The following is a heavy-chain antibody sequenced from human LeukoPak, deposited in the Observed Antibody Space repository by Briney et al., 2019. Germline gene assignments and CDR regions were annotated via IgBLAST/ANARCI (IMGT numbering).Heavy chain of an antibody. J-gene: IGHJ4*02. Sequence: PGGSLGLSCAASGFTFSSYGMHWVRQAPGKGLEWVAFIRYDGSNKYYADSVKGRFTISRDNSKNTLYLQMNSLRAEDTAVYYCARDNWIGNLLWFGDFTGEAIDYWGQGTLVTVSS. V-gene: IGHV3-30*02. CDR2: IRYDGSNK. CDR3: ARDNWIGNLLWFGDFTGEAIDY. D-gene: IGHD3-10*01. CDR1: GFTFSSYG.